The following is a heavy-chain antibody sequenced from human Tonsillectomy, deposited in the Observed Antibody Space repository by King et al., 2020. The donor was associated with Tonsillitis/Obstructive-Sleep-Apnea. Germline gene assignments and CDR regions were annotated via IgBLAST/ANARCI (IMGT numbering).Heavy chain of an antibody. Sequence: QLVQSGAEVKKPGASVKVSCQASGYMFTSYGISWVRQAPGQGLEWMGWISVYYGNTNYAQKLQGRVTMTTDTSTRTAYMELRSLRSDDTAVYYCARGDNYDSSGYPYRLANWGQGTLVTVSS. J-gene: IGHJ4*02. CDR1: GYMFTSYG. V-gene: IGHV1-18*01. CDR3: ARGDNYDSSGYPYRLAN. CDR2: ISVYYGNT. D-gene: IGHD3-22*01.